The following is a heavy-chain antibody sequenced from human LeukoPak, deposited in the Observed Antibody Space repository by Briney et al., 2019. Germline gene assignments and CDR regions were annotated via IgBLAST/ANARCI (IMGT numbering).Heavy chain of an antibody. CDR2: THYNSKLYN. D-gene: IGHD6-6*01. CDR1: GDSVSSNSAA. J-gene: IGHJ4*02. CDR3: TRDSGSYSGSYRFDS. V-gene: IGHV6-1*01. Sequence: SQTLSLTCAISGDSVSSNSAAWNWIRQSPSRGLEWLGRTHYNSKLYNDYAVSLKSRITINPDTSENQFSLQLNSVTPEDTAVYYCTRDSGSYSGSYRFDSWGQGTLVTVSS.